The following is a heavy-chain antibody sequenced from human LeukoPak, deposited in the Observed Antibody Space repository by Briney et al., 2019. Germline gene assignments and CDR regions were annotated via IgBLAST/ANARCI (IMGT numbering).Heavy chain of an antibody. CDR2: FDPEDGET. V-gene: IGHV1-24*01. D-gene: IGHD4-23*01. Sequence: GASVKVSCKVSGYTLTELPMHWVRQAPGKGLEWMGGFDPEDGETIYAQKFQGRVTMTEDTSTDTACMELSSLRSEDTAVYYCATFGGNSVGRVFWFDPWGQGTLVTVSS. CDR1: GYTLTELP. CDR3: ATFGGNSVGRVFWFDP. J-gene: IGHJ5*02.